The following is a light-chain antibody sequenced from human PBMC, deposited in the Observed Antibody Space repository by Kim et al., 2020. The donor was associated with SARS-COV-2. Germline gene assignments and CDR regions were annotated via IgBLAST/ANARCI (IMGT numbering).Light chain of an antibody. CDR1: RAMSNY. CDR2: GAS. J-gene: IGKJ2*01. Sequence: SASVGDRVTTACRASRAMSNYLAWYQQKPGKVPELLIFGASTLQSGVPSRFSGSGSGTDFTLTISSLQPEDVATYYCQRYNSAPYTFGQGTKLEI. V-gene: IGKV1-27*01. CDR3: QRYNSAPYT.